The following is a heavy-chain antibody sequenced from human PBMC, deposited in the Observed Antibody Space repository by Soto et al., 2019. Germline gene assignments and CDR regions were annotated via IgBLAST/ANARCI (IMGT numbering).Heavy chain of an antibody. CDR1: GGSISSTDYF. D-gene: IGHD3-22*01. Sequence: SETLSLTCTVSGGSISSTDYFWGWIRQPPGKGMEWIGSIHHTGSTYYNPSLKSRVTLSVDTSKNQFSLKLTSVTAADTAVYYCARQRDYYDTSGDSYFDYWGQGTLVTVSS. J-gene: IGHJ4*02. CDR3: ARQRDYYDTSGDSYFDY. CDR2: IHHTGST. V-gene: IGHV4-39*01.